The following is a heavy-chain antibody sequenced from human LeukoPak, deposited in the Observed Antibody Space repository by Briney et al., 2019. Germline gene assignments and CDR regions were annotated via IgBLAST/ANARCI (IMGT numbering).Heavy chain of an antibody. V-gene: IGHV4-4*07. CDR1: GGSISGYY. J-gene: IGHJ4*02. Sequence: SETLSLTCTVSGGSISGYYRSWIRQPAGKGLEWIGRIYTSGSTNYNPPLKSRVTISVDKSKNQFSLNLSSVTAADTAVYYCARDRRYYDSSAYIRGFDYWGQGTLVTVSS. D-gene: IGHD3-22*01. CDR3: ARDRRYYDSSAYIRGFDY. CDR2: IYTSGST.